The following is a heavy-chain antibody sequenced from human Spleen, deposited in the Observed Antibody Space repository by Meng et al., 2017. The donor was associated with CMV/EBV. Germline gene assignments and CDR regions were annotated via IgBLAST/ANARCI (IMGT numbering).Heavy chain of an antibody. CDR1: GGSISSYY. CDR3: AGDIVVVPAVPLGY. Sequence: QVQVEESGPGLVKPSETLSLTCTVSGGSISSYYWSWIRQPAGKGLEWIGRIYTSGSTNYNPSLKSRVTMSVDTSKNQFSLKLSSVTAADTAVYYCAGDIVVVPAVPLGYWGQGTLVTVSS. D-gene: IGHD2-2*01. V-gene: IGHV4-4*07. J-gene: IGHJ4*02. CDR2: IYTSGST.